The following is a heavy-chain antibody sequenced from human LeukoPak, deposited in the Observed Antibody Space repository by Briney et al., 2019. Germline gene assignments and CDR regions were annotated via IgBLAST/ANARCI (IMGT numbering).Heavy chain of an antibody. D-gene: IGHD4-17*01. CDR2: ISAYNGNT. CDR3: ARVGRGYGDYGDAFDI. Sequence: ASVKVSCKPSGHTFTSSVTSWVRQAPGQGLEWMGWISAYNGNTNYAQKLQGRVTMTTDTSTSTAYMELRSLRSDDTAVYYCARVGRGYGDYGDAFDIWGQGTIVTVSS. CDR1: GHTFTSSV. V-gene: IGHV1-18*01. J-gene: IGHJ3*02.